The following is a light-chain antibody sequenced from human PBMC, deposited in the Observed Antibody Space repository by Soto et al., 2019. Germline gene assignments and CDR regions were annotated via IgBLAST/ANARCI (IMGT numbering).Light chain of an antibody. CDR2: AAS. CDR3: HQSYSSTWT. CDR1: QTISSF. J-gene: IGKJ1*01. Sequence: DIQMTQSPSSLSASVGDRVTITCRASQTISSFLNWYQQKPGKAPKLLIYAASNLQSGVPSRFSGSGSGTEFTLTISSLQPEDFATYYCHQSYSSTWTFGQGTTVEIK. V-gene: IGKV1-39*01.